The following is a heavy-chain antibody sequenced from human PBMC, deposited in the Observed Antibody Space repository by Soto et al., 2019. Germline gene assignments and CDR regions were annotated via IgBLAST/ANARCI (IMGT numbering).Heavy chain of an antibody. V-gene: IGHV4-31*03. D-gene: IGHD1-26*01. Sequence: SETLSLTCTVSGASVSSFPNYWNWIRQHPGKGLEWIGSMSYSGSTNYNRSLRSRVTISVDTSKNQFSLKLSSVTAADTAVYYCARVSGSYYYGMDVWGQGTTVTVSS. CDR1: GASVSSFPNY. CDR2: MSYSGST. CDR3: ARVSGSYYYGMDV. J-gene: IGHJ6*02.